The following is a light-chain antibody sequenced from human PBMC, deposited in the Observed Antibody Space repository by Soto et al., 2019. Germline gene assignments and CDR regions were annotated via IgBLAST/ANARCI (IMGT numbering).Light chain of an antibody. Sequence: EIVMTQSPATLSVSPGERATLSCRASQSVSSDLAWYQQKPGQAPRLLIYDASTRATGIPVRFSGGGSGTEFTIPTSSRQSEDFALHYCQRYNKWPPLTFGGGTKVEI. CDR2: DAS. V-gene: IGKV3-15*01. CDR3: QRYNKWPPLT. J-gene: IGKJ4*01. CDR1: QSVSSD.